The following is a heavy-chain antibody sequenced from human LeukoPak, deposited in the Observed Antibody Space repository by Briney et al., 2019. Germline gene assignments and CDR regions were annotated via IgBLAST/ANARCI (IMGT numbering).Heavy chain of an antibody. CDR1: GYTFTSYA. D-gene: IGHD3-10*01. CDR2: INTNTGNP. J-gene: IGHJ4*02. CDR3: ARVWSSTDRRGDY. Sequence: ASVKVSCKTSGYTFTSYAISWVRQAPGQGLEWMGWINTNTGNPTYAQGFTGRYAFSLDTSVCTAYLQISGLQADDTAVYYCARVWSSTDRRGDYWGQGTLVTVSS. V-gene: IGHV7-4-1*02.